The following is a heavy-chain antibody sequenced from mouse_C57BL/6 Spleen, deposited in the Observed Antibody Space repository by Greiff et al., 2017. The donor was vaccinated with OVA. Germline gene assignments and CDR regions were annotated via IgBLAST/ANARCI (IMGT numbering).Heavy chain of an antibody. Sequence: VQLQQPGTELVKPGASVKLSCKASGYTFTSYWMHRVKQRPGQGLEWIGNINPSNGGTNYNEKFKSKATLTVDKSSSTAYMQLSSLTSEDAAVYECARGEYDYGLAYWGQGTLVTVSA. CDR3: ARGEYDYGLAY. V-gene: IGHV1-53*01. CDR2: INPSNGGT. J-gene: IGHJ3*01. CDR1: GYTFTSYW. D-gene: IGHD2-4*01.